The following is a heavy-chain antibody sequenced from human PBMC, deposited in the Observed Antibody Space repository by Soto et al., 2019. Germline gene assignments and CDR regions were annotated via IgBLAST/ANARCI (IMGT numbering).Heavy chain of an antibody. CDR1: GYTFTSYD. J-gene: IGHJ6*02. Sequence: QVQLVQSGAEVKKPGASVKVSCKASGYTFTSYDINWVRQATGQGLEWMGWMNPNSGNTGYAQKFQGRVTMTRNTSISTAYMELSSLRSEDTAVYYCARGVVVIPPYYYYGMDVWGQGTTVTVSS. CDR2: MNPNSGNT. D-gene: IGHD3-22*01. V-gene: IGHV1-8*01. CDR3: ARGVVVIPPYYYYGMDV.